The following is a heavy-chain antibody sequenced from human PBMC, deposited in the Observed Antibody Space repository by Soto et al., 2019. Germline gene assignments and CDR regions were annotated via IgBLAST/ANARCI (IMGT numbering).Heavy chain of an antibody. D-gene: IGHD2-2*01. J-gene: IGHJ6*02. CDR2: ISSSSSYI. CDR1: GFTFSSYS. V-gene: IGHV3-21*01. Sequence: LRLSCAASGFTFSSYSMNWVRQAPGKGLEWVSSISSSSSYIYYADSVKGRFTISRDNAKNSLYLQMNSLRAEDTAVYYCARAIVVVPAASYYYYGMDVWGQGXTVTVSS. CDR3: ARAIVVVPAASYYYYGMDV.